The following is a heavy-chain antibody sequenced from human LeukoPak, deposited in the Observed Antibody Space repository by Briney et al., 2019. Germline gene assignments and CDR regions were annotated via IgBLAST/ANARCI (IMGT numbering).Heavy chain of an antibody. J-gene: IGHJ4*02. D-gene: IGHD3-10*01. CDR1: GYTFTGYY. CDR3: ARGPLWFGELPAYYFDY. V-gene: IGHV1-2*02. CDR2: INPNSGGT. Sequence: ASVKVSCKASGYTFTGYYMHWVRQAPGQGLEWMGWINPNSGGTNYAQKFQGRVTMTRDTSISTAYMELSRLRSDDTAVYYCARGPLWFGELPAYYFDYWRQGTLVTVSS.